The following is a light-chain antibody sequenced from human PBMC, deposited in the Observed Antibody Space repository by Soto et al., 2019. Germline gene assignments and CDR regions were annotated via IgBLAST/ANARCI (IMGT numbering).Light chain of an antibody. Sequence: EIVLTQSPATLSLSPGERATLSCRASQSVSSNLAWYQQKPGQAPRLLIYDASNRATGTPARFSGSGSGTDFTLTISSLEPEDFAVYYCQQRTNWPTFGGGTKVDIK. CDR1: QSVSSN. CDR3: QQRTNWPT. CDR2: DAS. J-gene: IGKJ4*01. V-gene: IGKV3-11*01.